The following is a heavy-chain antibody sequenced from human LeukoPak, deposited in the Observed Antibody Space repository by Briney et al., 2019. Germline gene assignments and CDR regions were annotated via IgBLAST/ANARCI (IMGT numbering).Heavy chain of an antibody. D-gene: IGHD3-3*01. J-gene: IGHJ4*02. CDR1: GFTFSSYS. CDR2: ISSSSSSYI. V-gene: IGHV3-21*01. Sequence: PGGSLRLSCAASGFTFSSYSMNWVRQAPGKGLEWVSSISSSSSSYIYYADSVKGRFTISRDNAKNSLYLQMNSLRAEDTAVYYCARGSHDFWSGYGYYFDYWGQGTLVTVSS. CDR3: ARGSHDFWSGYGYYFDY.